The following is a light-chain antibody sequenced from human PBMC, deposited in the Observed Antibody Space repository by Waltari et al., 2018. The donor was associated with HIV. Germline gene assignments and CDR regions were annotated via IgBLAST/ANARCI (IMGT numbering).Light chain of an antibody. V-gene: IGLV2-14*03. CDR2: NVS. CDR1: SGAVGGYNF. J-gene: IGLJ2*01. CDR3: SSYTSSGPRYVL. Sequence: SALTQPASVSGSPGQSITISCSGTSGAVGGYNFVSCYQKHPGKAPKLIIYNVSSRPSGVSIRFSGSRSANTASLTISGLQVEDEADYFCSSYTSSGPRYVLFGGGTRLTVL.